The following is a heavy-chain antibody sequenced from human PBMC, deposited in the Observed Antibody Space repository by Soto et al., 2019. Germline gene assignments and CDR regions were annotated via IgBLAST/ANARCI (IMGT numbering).Heavy chain of an antibody. CDR2: ILYSGTT. J-gene: IGHJ4*02. V-gene: IGHV4-30-4*01. CDR3: ARNGASDY. CDR1: GGSISSGDYY. D-gene: IGHD2-8*01. Sequence: QVQLQESGPGLVKPSQTLSLTCTVSGGSISSGDYYWSWIRQPPGKGLEWIEYILYSGTTNYNPSLESRLTISVDTSKNQFSLKLTSVTAADTAVYYCARNGASDYWGRGTLVTVSS.